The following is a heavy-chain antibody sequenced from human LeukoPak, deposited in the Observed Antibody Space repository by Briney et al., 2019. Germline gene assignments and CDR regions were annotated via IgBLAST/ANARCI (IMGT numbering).Heavy chain of an antibody. J-gene: IGHJ4*02. Sequence: GESLKISCKGSGYSCTSYWIGWVRQMPGKGLEWMGIIYPGDSDTRYSPSFQGQVTISADKSISTAYLQWSSLKASDTAMYYCARLFMYCSGGSCYPDYWGQGTLVTVSS. CDR2: IYPGDSDT. CDR1: GYSCTSYW. V-gene: IGHV5-51*01. CDR3: ARLFMYCSGGSCYPDY. D-gene: IGHD2-15*01.